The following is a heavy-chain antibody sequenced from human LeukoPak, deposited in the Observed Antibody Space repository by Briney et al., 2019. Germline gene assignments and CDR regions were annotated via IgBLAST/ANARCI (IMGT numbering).Heavy chain of an antibody. CDR1: GFTFSSYA. V-gene: IGHV3-23*01. Sequence: GGSLRLSCAASGFTFSSYAMSWVRQAPGKGLEWVSAISGSGGSTYYADSVKGRFTISRDNSKNTLYLQMNSLRAEDTAVYYCAKDLSGTMIVVVSRGYFNYWGQGTLVTVSS. CDR3: AKDLSGTMIVVVSRGYFNY. J-gene: IGHJ4*02. CDR2: ISGSGGST. D-gene: IGHD3-22*01.